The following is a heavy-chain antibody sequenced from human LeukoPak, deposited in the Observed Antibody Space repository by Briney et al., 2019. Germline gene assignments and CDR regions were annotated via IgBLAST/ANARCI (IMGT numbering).Heavy chain of an antibody. V-gene: IGHV3-15*01. CDR2: IKSKTDGGTT. CDR1: GFTFSNAW. CDR3: TREAVTANGYFDY. D-gene: IGHD2-21*02. Sequence: PGGSLRLSCAASGFTFSNAWMTWGRQAPGKGLECGGRIKSKTDGGTTDYAAPVKGRFTISRDDSKNTLYLQMNSLKTEDTAVYYCTREAVTANGYFDYWGQGTLVTVSS. J-gene: IGHJ4*02.